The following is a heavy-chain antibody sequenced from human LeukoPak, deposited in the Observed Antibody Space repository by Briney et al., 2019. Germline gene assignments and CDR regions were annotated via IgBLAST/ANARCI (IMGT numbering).Heavy chain of an antibody. D-gene: IGHD2-15*01. CDR1: GFTFSSYS. CDR3: AREYCSGGSCYSDAFDI. J-gene: IGHJ3*02. CDR2: ISSSSSYI. V-gene: IGHV3-21*01. Sequence: PGGSLRLSCAASGFTFSSYSINWVRQAPGKGLEWVSSISSSSSYIYYADSVKGRFTISRDNAKNSLYLQMNSLRAEDTAVYYCAREYCSGGSCYSDAFDIWGQGTMVTVSS.